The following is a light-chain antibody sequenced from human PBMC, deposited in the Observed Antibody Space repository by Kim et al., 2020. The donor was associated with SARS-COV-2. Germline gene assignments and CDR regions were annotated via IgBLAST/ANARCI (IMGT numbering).Light chain of an antibody. J-gene: IGKJ1*01. V-gene: IGKV1-5*03. CDR1: KNITNW. Sequence: GDSVIITCRANKNITNWLAWYQHKPGKAPKLLIYKASTLHSGVPSRFSGRGSGTEFTLTIISLQPDDLATYYCQHYSTYSKFG. CDR3: QHYSTYSK. CDR2: KAS.